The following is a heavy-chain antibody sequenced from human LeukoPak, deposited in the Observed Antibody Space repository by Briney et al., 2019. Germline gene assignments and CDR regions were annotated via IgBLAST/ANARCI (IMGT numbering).Heavy chain of an antibody. V-gene: IGHV1-2*04. CDR3: ARDLWTAAAGTSWFDP. D-gene: IGHD6-13*01. CDR1: GYTFTGYY. CDR2: INPNSGGT. J-gene: IGHJ5*02. Sequence: ASVKVSCKASGYTFTGYYMHWVRQAPGQGLEWMGWINPNSGGTNYAQKFQGWVTMTRDTSISTAYMELSRLRSDDTAVYYCARDLWTAAAGTSWFDPWAREPWSPSPQ.